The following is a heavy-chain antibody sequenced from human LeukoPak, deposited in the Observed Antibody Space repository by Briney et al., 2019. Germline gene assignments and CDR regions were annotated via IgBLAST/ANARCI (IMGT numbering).Heavy chain of an antibody. D-gene: IGHD3-16*01. J-gene: IGHJ6*02. CDR3: ARDRTARGIVGMDV. CDR1: GGSISSSSYY. CDR2: IYYSGST. V-gene: IGHV4-39*07. Sequence: SETLSLTCTVSGGSISSSSYYWGWIRQPPGKGLEWIGSIYYSGSTYYNPSLKSRVTISVDTSKNQFSLKLSSVTAADTAVYYCARDRTARGIVGMDVWGQGTTVTVSS.